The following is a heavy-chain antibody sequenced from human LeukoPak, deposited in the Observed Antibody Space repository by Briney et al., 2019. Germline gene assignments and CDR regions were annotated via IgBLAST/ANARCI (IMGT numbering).Heavy chain of an antibody. Sequence: GGSLRHSCAASGFIFSTYSMSWVRQAPGKGLEWVSYISGSSDAIYYADSVKGRFTISRDNAKNSLYLQMNSLRDEDTAVYYCARYFGDPQGMDVWGQGTTVTVSS. CDR3: ARYFGDPQGMDV. D-gene: IGHD3-10*01. V-gene: IGHV3-48*02. J-gene: IGHJ6*02. CDR1: GFIFSTYS. CDR2: ISGSSDAI.